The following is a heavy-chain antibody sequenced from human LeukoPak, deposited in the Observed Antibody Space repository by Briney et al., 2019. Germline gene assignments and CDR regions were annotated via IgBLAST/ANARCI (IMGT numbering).Heavy chain of an antibody. CDR1: GYTFTGYY. CDR2: INPNSGGT. CDR3: ARDRSYYDFWSGLSDYYYGMDV. Sequence: AASVKVSCKAPGYTFTGYYMHWVRQAPGQGLEWMGWINPNSGGTNYAQKLQGRVTMTTDTSTSTAYMELRSLRSDDTAVYYCARDRSYYDFWSGLSDYYYGMDVWGQGTTVTVSS. J-gene: IGHJ6*02. V-gene: IGHV1-2*02. D-gene: IGHD3-3*01.